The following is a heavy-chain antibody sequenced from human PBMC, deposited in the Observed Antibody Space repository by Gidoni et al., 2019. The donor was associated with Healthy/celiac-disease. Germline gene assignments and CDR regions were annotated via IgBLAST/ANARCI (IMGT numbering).Heavy chain of an antibody. CDR2: IKQDGSEK. CDR1: GFTFSSYW. V-gene: IGHV3-7*01. J-gene: IGHJ2*01. Sequence: EVQLVESGGGLVQPGGSLRLSCAASGFTFSSYWMSWVRQAPGKGVEWVANIKQDGSEKYDVDSVKGRFTISRDNAKNSLYLQMNSLRAEDTAVYYCARLTQADRADWYFDLWGRGTLVTVSS. D-gene: IGHD1-26*01. CDR3: ARLTQADRADWYFDL.